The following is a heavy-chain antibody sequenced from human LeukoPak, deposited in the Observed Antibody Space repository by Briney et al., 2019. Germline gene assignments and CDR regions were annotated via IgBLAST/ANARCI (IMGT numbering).Heavy chain of an antibody. J-gene: IGHJ4*02. CDR1: GYTFTGYY. Sequence: ASVKVSCKASGYTFTGYYMHWVRQAPGQGLEWMGGIIPIFGTADYAQKFQGRVTITADESTSTAYMELSSLRSEDTAVYYCARSPYSGYDYYWGQGTLVTVSS. D-gene: IGHD5-12*01. CDR3: ARSPYSGYDYY. CDR2: IIPIFGTA. V-gene: IGHV1-69*13.